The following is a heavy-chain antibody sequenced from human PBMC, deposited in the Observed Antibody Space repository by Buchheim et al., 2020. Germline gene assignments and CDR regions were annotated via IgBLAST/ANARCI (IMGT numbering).Heavy chain of an antibody. D-gene: IGHD3-22*01. Sequence: QVQLVESGGGVVQPGRSLRLSCAASGFTFSSYAMHWVRQAPGKGLEWVAVISYDGSNKYYADSVKGRFTISRDKSKNTLYLQMSSLRAEDTAVYYCARDLFRTYYYDSSGPFDYWGQGTL. J-gene: IGHJ4*02. CDR1: GFTFSSYA. CDR3: ARDLFRTYYYDSSGPFDY. CDR2: ISYDGSNK. V-gene: IGHV3-30*04.